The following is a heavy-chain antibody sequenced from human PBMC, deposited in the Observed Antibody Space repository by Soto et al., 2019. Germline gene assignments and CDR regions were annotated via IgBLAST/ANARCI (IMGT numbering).Heavy chain of an antibody. D-gene: IGHD6-19*01. CDR3: ARDDGWRVLDY. J-gene: IGHJ4*02. V-gene: IGHV3-21*06. CDR2: ITIRSSYI. Sequence: EVQLVESGGGLVKPGGSLRLSCAASGFAFSSYSMNWVRQAPGKGLERVAFITIRSSYIYYADSVRGRFTISRDNAKNSLYLQMDGLRAEDTAVYYCARDDGWRVLDYWGQGTLVTVSS. CDR1: GFAFSSYS.